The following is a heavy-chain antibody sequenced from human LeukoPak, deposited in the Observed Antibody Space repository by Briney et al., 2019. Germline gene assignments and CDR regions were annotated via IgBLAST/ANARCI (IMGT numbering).Heavy chain of an antibody. Sequence: PGGSLRLSCVASGFTSGSYAMHWVRQAPGKGLEWVAAISYDGSHKYYADSVKGRFTISRDNSKHTLFLQMSDLRVEDTAVFYCARGVARSFDYWGQGTLVTVSP. CDR1: GFTSGSYA. CDR3: ARGVARSFDY. CDR2: ISYDGSHK. J-gene: IGHJ4*02. V-gene: IGHV3-30*04. D-gene: IGHD3-10*01.